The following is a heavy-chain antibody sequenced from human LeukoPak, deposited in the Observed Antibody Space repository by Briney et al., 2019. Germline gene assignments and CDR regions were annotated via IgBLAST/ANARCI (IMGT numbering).Heavy chain of an antibody. CDR1: GYSFTSYW. CDR2: IYPGDSDT. Sequence: GESLQISFKGSGYSFTSYWIGWGRRMPGKGLEWMGIIYPGDSDTRYSPSFQGQVTISADKSISTAYLQWSSLKASDTAMYYCARSDGYYDSSGPKSPPLDAFDIWGQGTMVTVSS. CDR3: ARSDGYYDSSGPKSPPLDAFDI. V-gene: IGHV5-51*01. D-gene: IGHD3-22*01. J-gene: IGHJ3*02.